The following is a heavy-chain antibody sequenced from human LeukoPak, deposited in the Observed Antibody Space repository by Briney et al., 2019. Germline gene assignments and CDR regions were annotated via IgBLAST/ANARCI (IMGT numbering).Heavy chain of an antibody. CDR2: PHYRSNWYN. CDR3: ARGGIAAAGRVFDY. J-gene: IGHJ4*02. D-gene: IGHD6-13*01. CDR1: GDSVSSNSAA. V-gene: IGHV6-1*01. Sequence: SQTLSLTCAISGDSVSSNSAAWNWIRQSPSRGLEWLGRPHYRSNWYNDYAVSVKSRITINPDTSKNQFSLQLNSVTPEDTAVYYCARGGIAAAGRVFDYWGQGTLVTVS.